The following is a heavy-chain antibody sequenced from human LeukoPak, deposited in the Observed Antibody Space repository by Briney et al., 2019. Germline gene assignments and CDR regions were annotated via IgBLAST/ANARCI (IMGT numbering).Heavy chain of an antibody. CDR3: AKATYYYDSYGYNGVFDY. J-gene: IGHJ4*02. CDR2: VSGTADNT. CDR1: GFTIISYA. D-gene: IGHD3-22*01. V-gene: IGHV3-23*01. Sequence: GGSLRLSCESSGFTIISYAMSWVRQAPGKGLEWVSAVSGTADNTYYAESVRGRFTISRDNSKNTLYLQMNSLRAEDAAVYFCAKATYYYDSYGYNGVFDYWGQGTLVTLSS.